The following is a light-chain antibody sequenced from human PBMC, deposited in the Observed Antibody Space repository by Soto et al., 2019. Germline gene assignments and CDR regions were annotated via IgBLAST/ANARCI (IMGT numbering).Light chain of an antibody. J-gene: IGKJ1*01. CDR2: VAS. CDR1: QSIMRF. Sequence: DIQMTQSPSSLSAAVGDRVTITCRASQSIMRFLNWYQHKPGKAPKLLMYVASSLQSGVPSRFSGSGSETDFTLIISSFQPEDFGTYYCQQTYRTPHTFGQGTKVEIK. V-gene: IGKV1-39*01. CDR3: QQTYRTPHT.